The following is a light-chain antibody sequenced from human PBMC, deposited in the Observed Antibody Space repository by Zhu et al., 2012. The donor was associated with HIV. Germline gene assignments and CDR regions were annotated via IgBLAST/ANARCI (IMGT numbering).Light chain of an antibody. Sequence: DIQMTQSPSTLSASVGDRVTITCRASQSVYKWLAWYQQKPEKAPKLLIYEASSLETGVPSRFSGSGSGTEFTLTISSLQPDDFATYSCQQYYTPSYTFGRGTKLQIK. V-gene: IGKV1-5*03. CDR2: EAS. J-gene: IGKJ2*01. CDR1: QSVYKW. CDR3: QQYYTPSYT.